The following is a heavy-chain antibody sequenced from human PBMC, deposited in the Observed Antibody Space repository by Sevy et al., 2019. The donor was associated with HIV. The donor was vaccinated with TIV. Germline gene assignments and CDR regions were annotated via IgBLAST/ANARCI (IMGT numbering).Heavy chain of an antibody. CDR1: GFTFSSYG. V-gene: IGHV3-30*18. J-gene: IGHJ3*02. CDR3: AKEGGPLITMVRGVDAFDI. CDR2: ISYDGSNK. D-gene: IGHD3-10*01. Sequence: GGSLRLSCAASGFTFSSYGMHWVRQAPGKGLEWVAVISYDGSNKYYADSVKGRFTSSRGNSKNTVYLQMNSLRAEDTAGYYCAKEGGPLITMVRGVDAFDIWGQGTMVTVSS.